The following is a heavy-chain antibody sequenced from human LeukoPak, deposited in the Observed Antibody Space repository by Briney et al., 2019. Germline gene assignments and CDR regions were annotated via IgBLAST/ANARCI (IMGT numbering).Heavy chain of an antibody. J-gene: IGHJ4*02. Sequence: SGGSLRLSCAPSGFTDSSNYMSWVRQAPGKGLEWVSVTYSGGSTYYADSVKGRFTISRDNSKNTLSLQMSSLRAEDTAVNYCARDGGRYYYDYWGQGTLVTVSS. CDR3: ARDGGRYYYDY. CDR1: GFTDSSNY. V-gene: IGHV3-53*01. CDR2: TYSGGST. D-gene: IGHD1-26*01.